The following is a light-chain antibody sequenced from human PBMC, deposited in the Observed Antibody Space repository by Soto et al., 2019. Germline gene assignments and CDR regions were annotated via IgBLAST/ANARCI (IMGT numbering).Light chain of an antibody. CDR2: GNI. V-gene: IGLV1-40*01. Sequence: QYVLTQPPSVSGAPGQRVTISCTGSSSNIGAGYDVHWYQQLPGTAPKLLIYGNINRPSGVPDRFSGSKSGTSASLAITGLQAEDEADYYCQSYDSSLSADYVFGTGTKLTVL. J-gene: IGLJ1*01. CDR3: QSYDSSLSADYV. CDR1: SSNIGAGYD.